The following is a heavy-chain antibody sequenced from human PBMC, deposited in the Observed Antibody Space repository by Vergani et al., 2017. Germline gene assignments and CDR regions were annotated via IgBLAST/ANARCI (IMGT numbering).Heavy chain of an antibody. J-gene: IGHJ4*02. CDR1: GYTFSNYY. CDR2: INPSGGYT. CDR3: ARVDYGILTGYRY. Sequence: QVQVVQSGAEVKKSGASVKVSCKTSGYTFSNYYMPWVRQAPGQGLEWMGIINPSGGYTNYEQKFQGRVTMIRDTSTSTVYMELSNLRSEDTAIYYCARVDYGILTGYRYWGQGTLVTVSA. V-gene: IGHV1-46*03. D-gene: IGHD3-9*01.